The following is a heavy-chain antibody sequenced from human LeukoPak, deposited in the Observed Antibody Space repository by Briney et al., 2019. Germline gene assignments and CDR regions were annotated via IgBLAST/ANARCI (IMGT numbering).Heavy chain of an antibody. CDR2: INSDGSTI. Sequence: GGSLRLSCAASGFTLSSYWMHWVRQAPGKGLLWVSRINSDGSTINYADSVKGRFTISRDKARNTLYLQMNGLRAEDTAVYYCVRGGSGYGNFDSWGQGTLVTVSS. CDR1: GFTLSSYW. D-gene: IGHD5-12*01. J-gene: IGHJ4*02. V-gene: IGHV3-74*01. CDR3: VRGGSGYGNFDS.